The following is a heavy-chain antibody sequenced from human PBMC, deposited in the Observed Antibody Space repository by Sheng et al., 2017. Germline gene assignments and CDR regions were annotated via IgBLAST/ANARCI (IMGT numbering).Heavy chain of an antibody. D-gene: IGHD2-2*01. J-gene: IGHJ4*02. V-gene: IGHV1-69*18. Sequence: QALLIHSGPEVKKPGSSVKVSCKAPEGTFATFAINWVRQAPGQGLEWMGNIIPMYTTVNYAQNFQDRVTITADESANTAYMELSSLRSDDTAVYYCAQETRTIIDSWGQGALVTVSS. CDR2: IIPMYTTV. CDR1: EGTFATFA. CDR3: AQETRTIIDS.